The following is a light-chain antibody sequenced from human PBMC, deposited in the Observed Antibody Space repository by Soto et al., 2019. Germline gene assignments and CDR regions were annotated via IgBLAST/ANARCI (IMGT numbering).Light chain of an antibody. V-gene: IGKV1-9*01. CDR3: QQLYSYPLT. CDR1: QGIRNH. CDR2: SAF. J-gene: IGKJ3*01. Sequence: DIQLTQSPSFLSASVGDRVTITCRASQGIRNHFAWYQQKPGKAPSLLIYSAFTLQSRVPSRFSGSQSETEFTLTISSLQPEDFATYYCQQLYSYPLTFGPGTKVDVK.